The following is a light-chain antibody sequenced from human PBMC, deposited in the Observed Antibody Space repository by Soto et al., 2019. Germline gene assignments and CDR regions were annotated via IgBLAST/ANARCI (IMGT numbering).Light chain of an antibody. J-gene: IGKJ1*01. V-gene: IGKV3-15*01. CDR1: ESVGSN. CDR3: QKFNKWPWT. Sequence: EIVLTQSPVTLSLSPGERATLSCRASESVGSNLAWYQQKPGQPPRLLIYDASMRETGVPPRFSGSGSGTEFTLTISNLQSEDFAIYFCQKFNKWPWTFGQGTKVESK. CDR2: DAS.